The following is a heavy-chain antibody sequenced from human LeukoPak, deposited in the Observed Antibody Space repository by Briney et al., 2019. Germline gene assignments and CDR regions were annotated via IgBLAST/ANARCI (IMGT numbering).Heavy chain of an antibody. CDR2: ISPYDGDT. CDR1: GYTFAIYG. Sequence: ASVKVSCKASGYTFAIYGISWVRQAPGQGLEWMAWISPYDGDTNYAQNFEGRVTMTTETSTSTAYMELRSLRSDDTAIYYCARDYCTRGGECYKGDLFDPWGQGTLVTVSS. J-gene: IGHJ5*02. D-gene: IGHD2-8*01. CDR3: ARDYCTRGGECYKGDLFDP. V-gene: IGHV1-18*01.